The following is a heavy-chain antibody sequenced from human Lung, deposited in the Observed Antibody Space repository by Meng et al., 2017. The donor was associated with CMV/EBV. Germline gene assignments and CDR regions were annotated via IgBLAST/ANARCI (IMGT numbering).Heavy chain of an antibody. CDR1: GFSLSISGVG. CDR3: THRPMTSAYYYFDY. CDR2: IYWDDDQ. V-gene: IGHV2-5*02. J-gene: IGHJ4*02. Sequence: QIPLTESGPTRVKPPQTLTLTCTFSGFSLSISGVGVGWIRQPPGKALEWLALIYWDDDQRYSPSLKSRLTITKDTSKNQVVLTMTNMDPVDTATYYCTHRPMTSAYYYFDYWGQGTLVTVSS. D-gene: IGHD3-22*01.